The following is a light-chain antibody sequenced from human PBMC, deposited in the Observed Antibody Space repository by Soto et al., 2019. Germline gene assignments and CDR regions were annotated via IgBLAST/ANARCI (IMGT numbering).Light chain of an antibody. J-gene: IGLJ2*01. CDR2: KDN. CDR1: SGSIVSSY. V-gene: IGLV6-57*01. CDR3: QSYDSTNVV. Sequence: NFLLTQPHSVSESPGKTETISYARSSGSIVSSYVQWYQQRPGGSPTTVIYKDNLRPSGVPDRFSGSIARSSNSASLTISGLETEDEADYYCQSYDSTNVVFGGGTKLTVL.